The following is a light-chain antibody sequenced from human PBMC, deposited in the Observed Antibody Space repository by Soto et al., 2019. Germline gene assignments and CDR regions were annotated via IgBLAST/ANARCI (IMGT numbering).Light chain of an antibody. Sequence: DIQMTQSPSSVSASLVDRVTITGQAGQDVSNYLNWYQQKLGKAPKLLIYDASNLETGVPSRFSGSGSGTYFSFTISSLQPEDFATYYCQQYSNLITFGQGTRLE. CDR2: DAS. CDR1: QDVSNY. J-gene: IGKJ5*01. V-gene: IGKV1-33*01. CDR3: QQYSNLIT.